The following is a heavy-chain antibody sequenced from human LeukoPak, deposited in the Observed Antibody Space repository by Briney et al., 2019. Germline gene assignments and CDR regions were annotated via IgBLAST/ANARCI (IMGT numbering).Heavy chain of an antibody. CDR1: GYTFTSYY. D-gene: IGHD3-3*01. CDR2: INPSGGST. CDR3: ARGREWFRAFDI. Sequence: ASVTVSCKASGYTFTSYYMHWVRQAPGQGLEWMGIINPSGGSTSYAQKFQGRVTMTRDTSTSRVYMELSSLRSEDTAVYYCARGREWFRAFDIWGQGTMVTVSS. V-gene: IGHV1-46*01. J-gene: IGHJ3*02.